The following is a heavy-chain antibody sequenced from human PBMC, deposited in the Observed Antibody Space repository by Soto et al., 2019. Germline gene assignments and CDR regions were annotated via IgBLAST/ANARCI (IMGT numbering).Heavy chain of an antibody. J-gene: IGHJ4*02. D-gene: IGHD6-13*01. V-gene: IGHV4-39*01. CDR1: GDSISSSNYY. CDR3: ARLRRGCSWY. CDR2: IYYSGST. Sequence: QLQLQESGPGLVKPSETLSLTCTVSGDSISSSNYYWGWIRQPPGKGLEWIGSIYYSGSTYYNPSLKSRVTISVDTSKNQFSLKLSSVTAADTAVYSCARLRRGCSWYWGQGTLVTVSS.